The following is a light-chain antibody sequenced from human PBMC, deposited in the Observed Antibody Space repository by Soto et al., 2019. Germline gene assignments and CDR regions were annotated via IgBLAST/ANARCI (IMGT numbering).Light chain of an antibody. V-gene: IGKV3-15*01. CDR1: QSVSTN. Sequence: EIVMTQSPDTLSVSPGERATLSCRASQSVSTNLAWYQQKPGQAPRLLLYGASTRATGIPARFSGSGSGTEFTLTISSLQSEDFAVYYCQPYSDWLRTFGQGAKVEIK. CDR2: GAS. CDR3: QPYSDWLRT. J-gene: IGKJ1*01.